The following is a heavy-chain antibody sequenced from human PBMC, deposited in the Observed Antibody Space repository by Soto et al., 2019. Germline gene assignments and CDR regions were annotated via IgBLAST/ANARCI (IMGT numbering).Heavy chain of an antibody. D-gene: IGHD7-27*01. V-gene: IGHV3-23*01. CDR1: GFTFSSYA. J-gene: IGHJ4*02. Sequence: VQLLESGGGLVQPGGSLRLSCAASGFTFSSYAMSWVRQAPGKGLEWVSAISGSGGSTYYADSVKGRFTISRDNSKNTLYLQMNSLRAEDTAVYYCANRPRNWGAGYYFDYWGQGTLVTVSS. CDR3: ANRPRNWGAGYYFDY. CDR2: ISGSGGST.